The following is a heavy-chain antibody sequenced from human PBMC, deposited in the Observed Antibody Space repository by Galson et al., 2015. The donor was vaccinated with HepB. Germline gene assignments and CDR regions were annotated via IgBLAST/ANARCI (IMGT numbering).Heavy chain of an antibody. J-gene: IGHJ6*03. V-gene: IGHV5-51*03. CDR2: IYPGDSDT. D-gene: IGHD1-14*01. CDR1: GYSFTSYW. Sequence: QSGAEVKKPGESLKISCKGSGYSFTSYWIGWVRQMPGKGLEWMGIIYPGDSDTRYSPSFQGQVTISADKSTSTAYLQWSSLKASDTAMYYCARNFSPDRRAAAYMDVWGKGTTVTVSS. CDR3: ARNFSPDRRAAAYMDV.